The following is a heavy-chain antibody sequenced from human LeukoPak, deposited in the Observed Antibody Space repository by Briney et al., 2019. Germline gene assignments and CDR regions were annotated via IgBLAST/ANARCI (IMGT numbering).Heavy chain of an antibody. CDR3: ARVATPKLLWFGELSNWFDP. CDR1: GYTFTSYG. Sequence: GAPVKVSCKASGYTFTSYGISWVRQAPGQGLEWMGWISAYNGNTNYAQKLQGRVTMTTDTSTSTAYMELRSLRSDDTAVYYCARVATPKLLWFGELSNWFDPWGQGTLVTVSS. J-gene: IGHJ5*02. CDR2: ISAYNGNT. D-gene: IGHD3-10*01. V-gene: IGHV1-18*01.